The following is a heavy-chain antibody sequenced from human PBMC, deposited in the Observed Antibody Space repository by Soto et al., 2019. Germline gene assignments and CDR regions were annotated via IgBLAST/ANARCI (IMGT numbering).Heavy chain of an antibody. CDR1: GGSINGYY. D-gene: IGHD5-18*01. V-gene: IGHV4-59*01. Sequence: QVQLQESGPGLVKPSETLSLTCTVSGGSINGYYWTWLRQSQTNGLEWIGYFHFSGSTKYNPSLASRLTISADTSKNQISLTLSSVTAADTAVYYCARASGYSYGYDDFFDNWGQGTLANVSS. CDR3: ARASGYSYGYDDFFDN. CDR2: FHFSGST. J-gene: IGHJ4*01.